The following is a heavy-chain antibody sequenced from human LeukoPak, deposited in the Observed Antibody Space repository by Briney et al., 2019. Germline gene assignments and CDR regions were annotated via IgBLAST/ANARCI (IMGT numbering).Heavy chain of an antibody. CDR3: ARGRNDIVVVPAAIRGCYFDY. Sequence: SETLSLTCAVYGGSFSDYSWSWIRQPPGKGLEWIGEINHSGSTNYNPSLKSRVTISVDTSKNQFSLKLSSVTAADTAVYYCARGRNDIVVVPAAIRGCYFDYWGQGTLVTVSS. V-gene: IGHV4-34*01. CDR1: GGSFSDYS. D-gene: IGHD2-2*02. J-gene: IGHJ4*02. CDR2: INHSGST.